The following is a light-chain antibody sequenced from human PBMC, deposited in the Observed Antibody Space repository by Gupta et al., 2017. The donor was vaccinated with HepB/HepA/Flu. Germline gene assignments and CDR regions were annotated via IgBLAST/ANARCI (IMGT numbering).Light chain of an antibody. CDR2: DVS. Sequence: QSALTQPASVSESPGQSITISCTGTSSDVGAYNYVSWYQHHPGKAPKLMIYDVSHRPSGVANRFPGSKSGTTASPTISGPQAEDEADYYCSSYTNSNTRVFGGGTKLTVL. CDR1: SSDVGAYNY. J-gene: IGLJ3*02. V-gene: IGLV2-14*03. CDR3: SSYTNSNTRV.